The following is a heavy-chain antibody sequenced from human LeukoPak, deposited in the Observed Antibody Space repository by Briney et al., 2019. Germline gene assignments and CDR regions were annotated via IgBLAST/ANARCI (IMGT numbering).Heavy chain of an antibody. Sequence: SETLSLTCTVSGGSISSSSYYWGWIRQPPGKGLEWIGSIYYSGSTYYNPSLKSRVTISVDTSKNQFSLKLSSVTAADTAVYYCARDPRPIAVDIIFDYWGQGTLVTVSS. CDR3: ARDPRPIAVDIIFDY. CDR1: GGSISSSSYY. V-gene: IGHV4-39*07. J-gene: IGHJ4*02. CDR2: IYYSGST. D-gene: IGHD6-19*01.